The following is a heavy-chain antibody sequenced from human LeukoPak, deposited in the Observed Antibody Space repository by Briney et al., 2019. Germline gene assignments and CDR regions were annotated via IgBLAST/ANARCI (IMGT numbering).Heavy chain of an antibody. J-gene: IGHJ4*02. V-gene: IGHV4-59*01. Sequence: SETLSLTCTVSGGSIISYQWSSIRQPPGKELEWIGNIYYSGSANYNPSLKSRFIISVDTSKNQFSLKLSPVTAADTAVYYCARVGVDYSGNIIKYFFDYWGQGTLVTVSS. CDR3: ARVGVDYSGNIIKYFFDY. CDR1: GGSIISYQ. D-gene: IGHD4-23*01. CDR2: IYYSGSA.